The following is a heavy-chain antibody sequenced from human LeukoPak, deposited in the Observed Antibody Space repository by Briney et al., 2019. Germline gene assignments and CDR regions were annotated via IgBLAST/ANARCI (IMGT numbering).Heavy chain of an antibody. CDR3: AKDFYYYGSGSYQVDY. J-gene: IGHJ4*02. CDR2: IRYDGSNK. CDR1: GFTFSSYG. V-gene: IGHV3-30*02. D-gene: IGHD3-10*01. Sequence: GGSLRLSCAASGFTFSSYGMHWVRQAPGKGLEWVAFIRYDGSNKYYADSVKGRFTISRDNSKNTLYLQMNSLRAEDTAVYYCAKDFYYYGSGSYQVDYWGQGTLVTVSS.